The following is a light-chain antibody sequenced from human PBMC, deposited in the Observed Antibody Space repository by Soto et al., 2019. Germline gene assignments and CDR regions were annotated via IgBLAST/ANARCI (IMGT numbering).Light chain of an antibody. V-gene: IGLV2-14*01. Sequence: QSALTQPASVSGSPGQSITISCTGTSSDVGGYNYVSWYQQHPGKAPKLMIYDVSNRPSGVSNRFSGSKSANTASLTISGRQAEEEADYYCSSYTGSSTYVVFGGGTTLTVL. CDR1: SSDVGGYNY. J-gene: IGLJ2*01. CDR2: DVS. CDR3: SSYTGSSTYVV.